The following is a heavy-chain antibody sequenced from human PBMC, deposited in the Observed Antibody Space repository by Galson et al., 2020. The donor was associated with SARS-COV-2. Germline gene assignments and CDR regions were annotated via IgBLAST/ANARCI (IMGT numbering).Heavy chain of an antibody. CDR3: AKDWTYYDSGVLDV. CDR2: ITGSGSTT. D-gene: IGHD3-10*01. Sequence: GGSLRLSCAASAYIFSRYAMSWVRQAPGKGLEWVPSITGSGSTTFYADSVKGRFTVSRDNSNSTVYLQLNSLRVEDTAVYYCAKDWTYYDSGVLDVWGQGTTVTVSS. J-gene: IGHJ6*02. CDR1: AYIFSRYA. V-gene: IGHV3-23*01.